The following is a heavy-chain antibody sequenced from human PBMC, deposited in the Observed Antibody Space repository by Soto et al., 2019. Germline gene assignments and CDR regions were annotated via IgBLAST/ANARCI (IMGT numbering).Heavy chain of an antibody. CDR1: GFTFSSYG. V-gene: IGHV3-33*01. J-gene: IGHJ4*02. D-gene: IGHD1-20*01. CDR2: IWYDGSNK. Sequence: PGGSLRLSCAASGFTFSSYGMHWVRQAPGKGLEWVAVIWYDGSNKYYADSVKGRFTISRDNSKNTLYLQMNSLRAEDTAVYYCARVHNWNDPYYFDYWGQGTLVTVSS. CDR3: ARVHNWNDPYYFDY.